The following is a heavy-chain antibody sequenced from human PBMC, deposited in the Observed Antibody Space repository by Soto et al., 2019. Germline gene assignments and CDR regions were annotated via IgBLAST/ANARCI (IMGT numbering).Heavy chain of an antibody. CDR3: ARLQVRFLGGMDV. Sequence: GESLKISCKGSGYSFTSYWIGWVRQMPGKGLEWMGIIYPGDSETRYSPSFQGQVTISADKSISTAYLQWSSLKASDTAMYYCARLQVRFLGGMDVWGHGTTVTVSS. CDR2: IYPGDSET. D-gene: IGHD3-3*01. J-gene: IGHJ6*02. CDR1: GYSFTSYW. V-gene: IGHV5-51*01.